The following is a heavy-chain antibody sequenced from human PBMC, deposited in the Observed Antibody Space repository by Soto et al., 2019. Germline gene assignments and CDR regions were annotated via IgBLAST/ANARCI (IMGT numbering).Heavy chain of an antibody. D-gene: IGHD5-18*01. CDR1: GGTFSIYT. V-gene: IGHV1-69*02. J-gene: IGHJ5*02. CDR2: IIPVLGIA. CDR3: ARVFAVDTFDP. Sequence: GASVKVSCKASGGTFSIYTISWVRQAPGQGLEWMGRIIPVLGIANYAQKFQGRVTITADKSTSTAYTELSSLRSEDTAVYYCARVFAVDTFDPWGQGTLVTVSS.